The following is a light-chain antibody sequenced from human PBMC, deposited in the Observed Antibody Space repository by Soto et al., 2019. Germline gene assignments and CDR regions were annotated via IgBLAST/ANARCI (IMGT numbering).Light chain of an antibody. Sequence: DIQMTQSPSTLSASVGDRVTITCRASQSISDWLAWYQQRPGKAPNLLMYSASTLESGVPSRFSGSRSGTEFTLTISSLQPDDSATYYCHQYKSYPWTFGQGTKVEIK. J-gene: IGKJ1*01. CDR1: QSISDW. CDR3: HQYKSYPWT. CDR2: SAS. V-gene: IGKV1-5*03.